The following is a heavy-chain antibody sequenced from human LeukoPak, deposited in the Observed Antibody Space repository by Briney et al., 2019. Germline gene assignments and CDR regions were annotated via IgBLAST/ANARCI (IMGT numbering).Heavy chain of an antibody. CDR1: GFTFSTYG. CDR3: AGGPPNVGAYVAAY. J-gene: IGHJ4*02. Sequence: GGSLRLSCGASGFTFSTYGMQGVRQAPGKGLEWVAVISYDGSNKYYADSVKGRFTISRDNAKSTLYLQMNSLRTEDTALYYFAGGPPNVGAYVAAYLRQGTLVTVSS. D-gene: IGHD2-8*01. V-gene: IGHV3-30*03. CDR2: ISYDGSNK.